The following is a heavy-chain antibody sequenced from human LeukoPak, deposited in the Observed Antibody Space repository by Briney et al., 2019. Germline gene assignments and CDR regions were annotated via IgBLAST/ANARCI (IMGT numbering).Heavy chain of an antibody. CDR2: ISGSGAST. CDR3: AKDVGKWESLHFFDY. V-gene: IGHV3-23*01. D-gene: IGHD1-26*01. Sequence: GGSLRLSFLTSGFTLSTNAMSWVRQAPGKGLEWISGISGSGASTYYADSVKGRFTISRDDSRNTLYLQMNSLRGDDTAVYYCAKDVGKWESLHFFDYWGQGTLVAVSS. CDR1: GFTLSTNA. J-gene: IGHJ4*02.